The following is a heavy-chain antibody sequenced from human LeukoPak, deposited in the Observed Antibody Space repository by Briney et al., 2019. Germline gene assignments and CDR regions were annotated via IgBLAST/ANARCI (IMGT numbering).Heavy chain of an antibody. CDR2: ITTSGDTT. J-gene: IGHJ5*02. Sequence: GGSLRLSCEASGFTFTNYAMTWVRQAPGKGLEWVSSITTSGDTTYYADSVKGRFTISRDNSKNIVSLQMSSLRAEDTAVYYCATDIVVVTATPPAHNWFDPWGQGTLVTVSS. CDR3: ATDIVVVTATPPAHNWFDP. V-gene: IGHV3-23*01. CDR1: GFTFTNYA. D-gene: IGHD2-21*02.